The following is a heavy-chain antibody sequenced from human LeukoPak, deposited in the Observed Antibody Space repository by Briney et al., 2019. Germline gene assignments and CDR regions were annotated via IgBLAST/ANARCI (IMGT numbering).Heavy chain of an antibody. V-gene: IGHV3-43*01. Sequence: GGSLRLSCAASGFTFDHYSMHWVRHAPGKGLEWVSLISWDGGSTYYADSVKGRFTISRDNAKNTLYLQMNSLRAEDTAVYYCAREVGDYPDYWGQGTLVTVSS. CDR2: ISWDGGST. D-gene: IGHD4-17*01. J-gene: IGHJ4*02. CDR1: GFTFDHYS. CDR3: AREVGDYPDY.